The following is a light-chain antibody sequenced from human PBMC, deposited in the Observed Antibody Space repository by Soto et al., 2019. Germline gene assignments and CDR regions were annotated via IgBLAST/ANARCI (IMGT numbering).Light chain of an antibody. CDR2: EVN. V-gene: IGLV2-14*01. J-gene: IGLJ1*01. CDR1: SSDIGVYNY. CDR3: SSYTTSNTYV. Sequence: QSVLTQPASVSGSPGQSITFSCTGTSSDIGVYNYVSWYQQHPGKAPKLMIYEVNNRPSGVSNRFSGSKSGNTASLTISGLQAEDDADYYCSSYTTSNTYVFXTGTKVTVL.